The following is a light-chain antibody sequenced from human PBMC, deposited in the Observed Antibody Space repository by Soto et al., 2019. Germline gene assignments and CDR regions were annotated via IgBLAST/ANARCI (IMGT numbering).Light chain of an antibody. CDR3: QQYSSYPLT. J-gene: IGKJ4*01. CDR2: DAA. V-gene: IGKV1-5*01. CDR1: QAISGY. Sequence: DIQMTQSPSTLSASVADRVTIACRASQAISGYLAWYQRKPGKAPKLLIYDAANLQTGVSSRLSGSGSGTEFTLTINSLQPDDFATYYCQQYSSYPLTFGGGTKVEIK.